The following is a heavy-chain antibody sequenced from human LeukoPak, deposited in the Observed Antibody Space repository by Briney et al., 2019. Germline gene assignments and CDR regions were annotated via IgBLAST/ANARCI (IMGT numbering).Heavy chain of an antibody. J-gene: IGHJ4*02. CDR3: AREVAGFDY. V-gene: IGHV3-33*01. D-gene: IGHD6-19*01. CDR2: IWYDGSNK. CDR1: GFTFSSYG. Sequence: GGSLRLSCAASGFTFSSYGMHWVRQAPGMGLEWVAVIWYDGSNKYYADSVKGRFTISRDNSKNTLYLQMNSLRAEDTAVYYCAREVAGFDYWGQGTLVTVSS.